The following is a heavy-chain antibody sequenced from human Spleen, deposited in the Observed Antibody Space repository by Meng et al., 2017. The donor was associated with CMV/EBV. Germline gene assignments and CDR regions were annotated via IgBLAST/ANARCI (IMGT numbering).Heavy chain of an antibody. D-gene: IGHD2-2*01. CDR1: GFTVSSNY. J-gene: IGHJ4*02. CDR3: ASDRYCGTTDCYSGFDY. Sequence: GGSLRLSCAASGFTVSSNYMSWVRLAPGMGLEWVASIKEDGSDTYYVDSVRGRFSISRDNAKNALYLQLSSLRAEDTAVYYCASDRYCGTTDCYSGFDYWGQGALVTVSS. CDR2: IKEDGSDT. V-gene: IGHV3-7*01.